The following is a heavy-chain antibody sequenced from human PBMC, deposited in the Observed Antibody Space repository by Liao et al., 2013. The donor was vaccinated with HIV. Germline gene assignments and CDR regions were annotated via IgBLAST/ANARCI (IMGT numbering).Heavy chain of an antibody. D-gene: IGHD3-22*01. V-gene: IGHV4-4*07. Sequence: QVQLQESGPGLVKPSETLSLTCSVSGGSISRYYWNWIRQPAGKGLEWLGRLYASGGPNYNPSLKSRVTMSMDTSKNQFSLTLSSVTAADTAVYYCARVGYYDSSAYLPKMFDYWGRGTLVTVSS. CDR2: LYASGGP. CDR3: ARVGYYDSSAYLPKMFDY. CDR1: GGSISRYY. J-gene: IGHJ4*02.